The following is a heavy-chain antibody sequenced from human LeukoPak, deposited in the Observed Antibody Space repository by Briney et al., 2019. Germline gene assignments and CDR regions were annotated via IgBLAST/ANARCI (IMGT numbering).Heavy chain of an antibody. Sequence: PGGSLRLSCAASEFTYSTYAMSWVRQAPGKGLEWVSSISSSSSYIYYADSVKGRFTISRDNAKNSLYLQMNSLRAEDTAVYYCARVRLRYFGPNIYYYYYGMDVWGQGTTVTVSS. CDR1: EFTYSTYA. V-gene: IGHV3-21*01. D-gene: IGHD3-9*01. CDR2: ISSSSSYI. CDR3: ARVRLRYFGPNIYYYYYGMDV. J-gene: IGHJ6*02.